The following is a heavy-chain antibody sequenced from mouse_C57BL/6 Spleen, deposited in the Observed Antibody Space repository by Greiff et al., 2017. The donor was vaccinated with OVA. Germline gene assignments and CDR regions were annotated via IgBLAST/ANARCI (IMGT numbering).Heavy chain of an antibody. CDR1: GYTFTDYY. Sequence: VQLPQSGPELVKPGASVKISCKASGYTFTDYYMNWVKQSHGKSLEWIGDINPNNGGTSYNQKFKGKATLTVDKSSSTAYMELRSLTSEDSAVYYCATTGGFAYWGQGTLVTVSA. J-gene: IGHJ3*01. V-gene: IGHV1-26*01. CDR2: INPNNGGT. CDR3: ATTGGFAY.